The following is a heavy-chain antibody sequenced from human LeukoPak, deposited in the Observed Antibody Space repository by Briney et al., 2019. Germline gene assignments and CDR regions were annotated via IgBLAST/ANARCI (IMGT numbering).Heavy chain of an antibody. Sequence: ASVKASCKASGYTFTSYDINWVRQATGQGLEWMGWVDPNSGNTGYAQQFQGRVTMTRSTSISTAYMELSSLRSEDTAVYYCARIVSGSFYYWGQGTLVTVSS. V-gene: IGHV1-8*01. CDR2: VDPNSGNT. CDR1: GYTFTSYD. D-gene: IGHD1-26*01. CDR3: ARIVSGSFYY. J-gene: IGHJ4*02.